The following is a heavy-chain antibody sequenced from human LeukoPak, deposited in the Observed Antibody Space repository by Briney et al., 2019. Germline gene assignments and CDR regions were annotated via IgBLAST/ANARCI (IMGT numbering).Heavy chain of an antibody. Sequence: ASVKVSCKASGYTFTSYDINWVRQATGQGLEWMGWMNPNSGNTGYAQKFQGRVTITRNTSISTAYMELSSLRSEDTAVYYCAREVNYDFWSGYYTARQETFDYWGQGTLVTVSS. V-gene: IGHV1-8*03. CDR2: MNPNSGNT. CDR3: AREVNYDFWSGYYTARQETFDY. J-gene: IGHJ4*02. D-gene: IGHD3-3*01. CDR1: GYTFTSYD.